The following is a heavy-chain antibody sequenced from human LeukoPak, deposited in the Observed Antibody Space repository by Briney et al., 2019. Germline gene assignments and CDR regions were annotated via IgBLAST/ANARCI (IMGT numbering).Heavy chain of an antibody. CDR2: ISSSSSYI. CDR1: GFTFSSYS. D-gene: IGHD6-19*01. CDR3: ARASSGWYHDAFDI. J-gene: IGHJ3*02. Sequence: GGSLRLSCAASGFTFSSYSMNWVRQAPGKGLEWVSSISSSSSYIYYADSVKGRFTISRDNAKNSLYLQMNSLRAEDTAVYYCARASSGWYHDAFDIWGQGTMVTVSS. V-gene: IGHV3-21*01.